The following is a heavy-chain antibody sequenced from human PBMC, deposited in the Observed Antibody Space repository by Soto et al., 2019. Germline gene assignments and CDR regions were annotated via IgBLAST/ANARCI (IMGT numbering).Heavy chain of an antibody. J-gene: IGHJ6*04. Sequence: CEDPRVTFRCKALWWVRQSTRKGLEWMGGIIPIFGTANYAQKFQGRVTITADESTSTAYMELSSLRSEDTAVYYCARDFVTGAEGNTFYYSGMEVWGNGTSVTVSS. CDR1: RVTFRCKA. CDR2: IIPIFGTA. CDR3: ARDFVTGAEGNTFYYSGMEV. V-gene: IGHV1-69*01. D-gene: IGHD1-1*01.